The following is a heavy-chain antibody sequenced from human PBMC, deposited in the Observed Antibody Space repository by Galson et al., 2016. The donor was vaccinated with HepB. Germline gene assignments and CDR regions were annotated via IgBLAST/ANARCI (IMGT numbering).Heavy chain of an antibody. CDR1: GGSIGRDFYY. D-gene: IGHD2/OR15-2a*01. Sequence: SETLSLTCSVSGGSIGRDFYYWAWIRQPPGKGLECIGSIHYSGGTNYNPALKSRVSISLDTSKNQFSLDLRSMTPADTAFYYCARSSLLDGEGAFDIWGQGPLVTVSS. CDR2: IHYSGGT. V-gene: IGHV4-39*07. CDR3: ARSSLLDGEGAFDI. J-gene: IGHJ3*02.